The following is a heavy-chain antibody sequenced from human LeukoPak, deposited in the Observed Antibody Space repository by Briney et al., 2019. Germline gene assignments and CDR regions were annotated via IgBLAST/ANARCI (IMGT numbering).Heavy chain of an antibody. V-gene: IGHV4-61*01. Sequence: SETLSLTCTVSGGSVSSGSYYWSWIRQPPGKGLEWIGYIYYSGSTNYNPSLKSRVTISVDTSKNQFSLKLSSVTAADTAVYYCASKPRDIVVVPAAMMDYYYGMTSGAKGPRSPSPQ. J-gene: IGHJ6*04. CDR3: ASKPRDIVVVPAAMMDYYYGMTS. D-gene: IGHD2-2*01. CDR1: GGSVSSGSYY. CDR2: IYYSGST.